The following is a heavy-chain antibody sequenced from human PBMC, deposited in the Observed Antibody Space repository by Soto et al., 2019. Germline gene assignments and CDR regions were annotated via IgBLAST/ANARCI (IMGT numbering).Heavy chain of an antibody. D-gene: IGHD2-15*01. CDR1: GFTFSSYA. CDR3: AREGPTDIYYYYYGMDV. V-gene: IGHV3-30-3*01. CDR2: ISYDGSNK. Sequence: QVQLVESGGGVVQPGRSLRLSCAASGFTFSSYAMHWVRQAPGKGLEWVAVISYDGSNKYYADSVKGRFTISRDNSKNTLYLQMNSLRAEDTAVYYCAREGPTDIYYYYYGMDVWGQGTTVTVSS. J-gene: IGHJ6*02.